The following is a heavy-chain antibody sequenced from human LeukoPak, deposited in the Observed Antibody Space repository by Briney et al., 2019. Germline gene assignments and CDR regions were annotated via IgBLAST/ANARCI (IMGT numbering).Heavy chain of an antibody. J-gene: IGHJ4*02. CDR1: GGSFSGYY. V-gene: IGHV4-34*01. Sequence: SETLSLTCAVYGGSFSGYYWSWIRQPPGKGLEWIGEINHSGSTNYNPSLKSRVTISVDTSKNQFSLKLSSVTAADTAVYYCARDPIAAAGTGIDYWGQGTLVTVSS. D-gene: IGHD6-13*01. CDR3: ARDPIAAAGTGIDY. CDR2: INHSGST.